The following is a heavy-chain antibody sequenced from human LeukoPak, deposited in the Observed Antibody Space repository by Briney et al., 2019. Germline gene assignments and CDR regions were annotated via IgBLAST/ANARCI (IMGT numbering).Heavy chain of an antibody. J-gene: IGHJ4*02. D-gene: IGHD5-18*01. V-gene: IGHV1-69*13. CDR1: GYSFINSG. CDR2: IIPIFGTA. CDR3: ASPPRGYSYGYFFDY. Sequence: ASVKVSCKASGYSFINSGISWVRQAPGQGLEWMGGIIPIFGTANYAQKFQGRVTITADESTSTAYMELSSLRSEDTAVYYCASPPRGYSYGYFFDYWGQGTLVTVSS.